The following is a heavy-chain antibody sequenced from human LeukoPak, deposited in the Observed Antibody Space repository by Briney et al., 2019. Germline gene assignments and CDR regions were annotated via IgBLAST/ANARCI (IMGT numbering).Heavy chain of an antibody. CDR3: ARDGSSSWWEKYYFDY. Sequence: AGGSLRLSCAASGFTFSSFSMNWVRQAPGKGLEWVSSISSSSSYIYYADSVKGRFTISRDNAKNSLYLQMNSLRAEDTAVYYCARDGSSSWWEKYYFDYWGQGTLVTVSS. CDR2: ISSSSSYI. CDR1: GFTFSSFS. V-gene: IGHV3-21*01. D-gene: IGHD6-13*01. J-gene: IGHJ4*02.